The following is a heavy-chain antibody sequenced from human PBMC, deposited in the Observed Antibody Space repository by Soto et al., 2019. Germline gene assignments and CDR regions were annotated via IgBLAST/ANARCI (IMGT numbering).Heavy chain of an antibody. J-gene: IGHJ4*02. CDR2: ISSTTNYI. CDR1: GFTFTRYR. CDR3: ARESEDLTSNFDY. V-gene: IGHV3-21*01. Sequence: GGSLRLSCAASGFTFTRYRMNWVRQAPGKGLEWVSSISSTTNYIYYGDSMKGRFTISRDNAKNSLYLEMNSLRAEDTAVYDCARESEDLTSNFDYWGQGTLVTVSS.